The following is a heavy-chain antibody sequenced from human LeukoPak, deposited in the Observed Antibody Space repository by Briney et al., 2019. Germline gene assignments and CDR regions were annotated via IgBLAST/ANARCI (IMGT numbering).Heavy chain of an antibody. V-gene: IGHV3-48*01. CDR1: GFTFSSYS. CDR3: AKDPKLELRGFFDY. J-gene: IGHJ4*02. D-gene: IGHD1-7*01. CDR2: IVSSSTVI. Sequence: GGSLRLSCVASGFTFSSYSMNGVRQAPGRGLEWVSYIVSSSTVICYADSVKGRFTISRDNSKNTLYLQMNSLRAEDTAVYYCAKDPKLELRGFFDYWGQGTLVTVSS.